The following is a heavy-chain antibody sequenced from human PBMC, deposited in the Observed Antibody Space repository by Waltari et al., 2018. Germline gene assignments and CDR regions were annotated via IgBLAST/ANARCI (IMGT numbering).Heavy chain of an antibody. CDR3: ATCYTYNYGSTWGRYFYLDV. J-gene: IGHJ6*03. D-gene: IGHD3-16*02. CDR1: GLSSDAKT. CDR2: LYRDDHS. V-gene: IGHV3-53*01. Sequence: EVHLVESGGGVIQPGGSLILSCAASGLSSDAKTMRCARQAPGKGLEWVSVLYRDDHSHYADPVKDRFIVSRDSSKNTLYLEMSSLRVDDTAVYFCATCYTYNYGSTWGRYFYLDVWGKGTTVTVSS.